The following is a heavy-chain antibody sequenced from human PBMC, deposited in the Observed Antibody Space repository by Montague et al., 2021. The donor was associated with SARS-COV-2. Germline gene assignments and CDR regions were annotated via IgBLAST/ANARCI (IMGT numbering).Heavy chain of an antibody. V-gene: IGHV3-13*01. CDR1: GFTLSSYD. CDR2: INIVGDT. Sequence: SLRLSCAASGFTLSSYDMHWVRQVTGEGLEWVSAINIVGDTYYSASVKGRFTISRENAKNSLYLQMNSLRAADTAVYYCLREPRYRGNDFYGMDVWGQGTTVIVSS. D-gene: IGHD5-12*01. CDR3: LREPRYRGNDFYGMDV. J-gene: IGHJ6*02.